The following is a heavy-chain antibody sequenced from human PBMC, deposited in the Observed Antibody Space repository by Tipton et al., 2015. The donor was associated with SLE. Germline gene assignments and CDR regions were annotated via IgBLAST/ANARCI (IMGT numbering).Heavy chain of an antibody. CDR3: SSVGDYFMDV. Sequence: TLSLTCTVSGGSISSYYWSWIRQPPGKGLEWIGYIYYSGSTNYNPSLKSRVTISVDKSKNQFSLKLSSVTAADTAVYYCSSVGDYFMDVWGKGTTVTVSS. D-gene: IGHD1-26*01. V-gene: IGHV4-59*12. CDR2: IYYSGST. CDR1: GGSISSYY. J-gene: IGHJ6*03.